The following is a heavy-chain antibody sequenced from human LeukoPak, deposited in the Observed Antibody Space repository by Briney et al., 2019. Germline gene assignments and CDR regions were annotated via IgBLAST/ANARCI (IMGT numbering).Heavy chain of an antibody. Sequence: SVKVSCKASGGTFSSYAISWVRQAPGQGLEWMGRIIPILGIANYAQKFQGRVTITADKSTSTAYMELSSLRSEDTTVYYCARGFGGRIAAAGTWGQGTLVTVSS. J-gene: IGHJ4*02. V-gene: IGHV1-69*04. D-gene: IGHD6-13*01. CDR2: IIPILGIA. CDR3: ARGFGGRIAAAGT. CDR1: GGTFSSYA.